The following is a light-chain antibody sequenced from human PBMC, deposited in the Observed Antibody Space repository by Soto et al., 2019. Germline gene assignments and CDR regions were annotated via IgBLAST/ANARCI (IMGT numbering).Light chain of an antibody. V-gene: IGKV1-5*01. CDR3: QQCNSYPWT. Sequence: DIQMTQSPSTLSASVGDRVTITCRASQSISNWLAWYQQKTGKAPKLLIYDASSLQSGVPSRFSGSGSGTEFTLTISSLQPDDFATYYCQQCNSYPWTFGQGTKVDIK. J-gene: IGKJ1*01. CDR2: DAS. CDR1: QSISNW.